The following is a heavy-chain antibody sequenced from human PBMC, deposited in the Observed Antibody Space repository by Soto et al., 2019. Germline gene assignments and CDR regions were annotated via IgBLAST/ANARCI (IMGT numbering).Heavy chain of an antibody. CDR2: VSSDGSRK. CDR1: GFIFPNFG. V-gene: IGHV3-30*18. J-gene: IGHJ4*02. D-gene: IGHD6-13*01. CDR3: AKSWNLDFSATWYAPDY. Sequence: QVRLVESGGGVVQPGRSLRLSCEASGFIFPNFGLHWVRQAPGKGLQWLGVVSSDGSRKYYADSVRGRLNISRDNPKNTLYLQLDRLGADDTAVYYCAKSWNLDFSATWYAPDYWGQGTLVTVSS.